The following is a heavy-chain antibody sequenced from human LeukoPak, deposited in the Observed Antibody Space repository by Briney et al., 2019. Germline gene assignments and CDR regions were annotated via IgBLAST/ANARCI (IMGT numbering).Heavy chain of an antibody. V-gene: IGHV3-23*01. D-gene: IGHD3-10*01. J-gene: IGHJ4*02. CDR3: ANSGGFGEFPVYYFDY. Sequence: PGGSLRLSCAASGFTFSSYGMSWVRQAPGKGLEWVSGISGSGGSTYYADSVKGRFTISRDNSKNTLYLQMNSLRAEDTAVYYCANSGGFGEFPVYYFDYWGQGTLVTVSS. CDR1: GFTFSSYG. CDR2: ISGSGGST.